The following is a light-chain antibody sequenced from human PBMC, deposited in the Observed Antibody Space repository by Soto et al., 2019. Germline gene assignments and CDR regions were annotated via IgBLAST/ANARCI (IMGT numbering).Light chain of an antibody. J-gene: IGKJ2*01. CDR1: QSVSNSY. Sequence: ETVLTQSPGTLSLSPGERATLSCRASQSVSNSYLAWYQQKPGQAPRLLIYGASSRAIGIPDRFSGSGSGTEFTLTISRLEPEDFAVYYCQQYGTSSYTFGQGTKLEIK. V-gene: IGKV3-20*01. CDR3: QQYGTSSYT. CDR2: GAS.